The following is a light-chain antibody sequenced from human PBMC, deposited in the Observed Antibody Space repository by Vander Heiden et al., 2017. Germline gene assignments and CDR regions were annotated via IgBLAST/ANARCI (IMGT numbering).Light chain of an antibody. CDR1: QGIRND. Sequence: AIQMTQSPSSLSASVGDRVTITCRASQGIRNDLGWYQQKPGKAPKLLIYAASSLQSGVPSRCSGIGSGKDFTLTISSLQPEDFATYYCLKDYNYPPTFGQGTKLEIK. V-gene: IGKV1-6*01. CDR2: AAS. CDR3: LKDYNYPPT. J-gene: IGKJ2*01.